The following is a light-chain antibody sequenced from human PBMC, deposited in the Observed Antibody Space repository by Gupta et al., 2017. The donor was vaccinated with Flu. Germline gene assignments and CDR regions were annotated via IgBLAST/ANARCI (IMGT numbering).Light chain of an antibody. CDR3: CSYAGNNNYV. V-gene: IGLV2-23*01. CDR2: VDS. CDR1: SSDVGNYNL. Sequence: QSALTQPASVSGSPGQSIRISCTGTSSDVGNYNLVSWYQQHPGKAPKLMIYVDSWRPSGVSNRFSGSKSGNTASLTISGLQAEDEADYYCCSYAGNNNYVFGTGTKVTVL. J-gene: IGLJ1*01.